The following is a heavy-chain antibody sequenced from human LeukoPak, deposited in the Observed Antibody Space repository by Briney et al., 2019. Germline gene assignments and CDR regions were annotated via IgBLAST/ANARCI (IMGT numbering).Heavy chain of an antibody. J-gene: IGHJ4*02. V-gene: IGHV3-64*04. CDR1: GFTFSSYA. Sequence: PGGSLRLSCSASGFTFSSYAMHWVRQAPGKGLEYVAAISSNGGSTYYADSVKGRFTISRDNSKNTLYLQMNSLRAEDTAVYYCAKDGFDYYDSSGYYYFNYWGQGTLVTVSS. D-gene: IGHD3-22*01. CDR2: ISSNGGST. CDR3: AKDGFDYYDSSGYYYFNY.